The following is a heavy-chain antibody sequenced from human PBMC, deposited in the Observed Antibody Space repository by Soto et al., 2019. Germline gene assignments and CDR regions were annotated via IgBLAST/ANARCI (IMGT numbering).Heavy chain of an antibody. V-gene: IGHV1-24*01. J-gene: IGHJ4*02. Sequence: ASVKVSCKVSGYTLTELSMHWVRQAPGKGLEWMGGFDPEDGETIYAQKFQGRVTMTEDTSTDTAYMELSSLRSEDTAVYYCATTPLTGTTEQYDYWGQGTLVTVSS. D-gene: IGHD1-7*01. CDR1: GYTLTELS. CDR2: FDPEDGET. CDR3: ATTPLTGTTEQYDY.